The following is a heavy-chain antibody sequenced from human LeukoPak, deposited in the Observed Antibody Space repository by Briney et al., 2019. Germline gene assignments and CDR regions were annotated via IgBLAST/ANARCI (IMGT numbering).Heavy chain of an antibody. CDR3: ARHRKKRVDF. V-gene: IGHV3-21*01. CDR2: ISSSSSYI. CDR1: GFTSNSYS. Sequence: AGSLTLCCEASGFTSNSYSKTWLHTAPPNRQETHSSISSSSSYIYYADSVKGRSTRSRDTANDALYLQMNSLRAEDTAVYYCARHRKKRVDFWGQGTLVTVSS. D-gene: IGHD1-14*01. J-gene: IGHJ4*02.